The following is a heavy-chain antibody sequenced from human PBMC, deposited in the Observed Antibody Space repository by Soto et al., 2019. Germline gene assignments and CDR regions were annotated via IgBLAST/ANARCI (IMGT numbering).Heavy chain of an antibody. D-gene: IGHD3-10*01. Sequence: GGSLRLSCAASGFTFSSYAMSWVRQAPGKGLEWVSAISGSGGSTYYADSVKGRFTISRDNSKNTQYLQMNSLRAEDTDVYYCAKPTMVRGVISDAFDIWGQGTMVTVSS. CDR3: AKPTMVRGVISDAFDI. CDR1: GFTFSSYA. CDR2: ISGSGGST. V-gene: IGHV3-23*01. J-gene: IGHJ3*02.